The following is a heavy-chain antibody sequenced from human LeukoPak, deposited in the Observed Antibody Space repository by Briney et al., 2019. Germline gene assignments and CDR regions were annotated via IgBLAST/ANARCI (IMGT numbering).Heavy chain of an antibody. J-gene: IGHJ4*02. CDR3: ARAGYSSSWFESYFDY. V-gene: IGHV4-34*01. Sequence: SETLSLTCAVYGGSFSGYYWSWIRQPPGKGLEWIGEINHSGSTNYNPSLKSRVTISVDTSKNQFSLKLSSVTAADTAVYYCARAGYSSSWFESYFDYWGQGTLVTVSS. CDR2: INHSGST. CDR1: GGSFSGYY. D-gene: IGHD6-13*01.